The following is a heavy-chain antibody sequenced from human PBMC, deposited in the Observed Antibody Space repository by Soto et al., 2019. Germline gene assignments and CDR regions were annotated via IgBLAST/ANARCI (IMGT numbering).Heavy chain of an antibody. CDR2: INPSGGST. V-gene: IGHV1-46*01. CDR3: AGSSGGYYFDY. CDR1: GYTFTSYY. D-gene: IGHD6-25*01. J-gene: IGHJ4*02. Sequence: QVQLVQSGAEVKKPGASVKVSCKASGYTFTSYYMHWVRQAPGQGLEWMGIINPSGGSTSYAQKFQGRVTMTRDTSTSTVYMELSSLRSEDTAVYYCAGSSGGYYFDYWGQGTLVTVSS.